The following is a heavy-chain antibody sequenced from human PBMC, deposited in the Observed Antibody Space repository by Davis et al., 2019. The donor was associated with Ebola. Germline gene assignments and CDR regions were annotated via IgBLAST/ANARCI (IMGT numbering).Heavy chain of an antibody. D-gene: IGHD2-21*01. CDR2: LHPGADNT. V-gene: IGHV1-46*01. CDR1: GYSFTSYY. CDR3: ASPREGWCDY. J-gene: IGHJ4*02. Sequence: AASVKVSCKASGYSFTSYYMHWLRQAPGQGPEWMGTLHPGADNTVNAQKFQARVTITRDTSASTAYMELSSLRSEDTAVYYCASPREGWCDYWGQGTLITVSS.